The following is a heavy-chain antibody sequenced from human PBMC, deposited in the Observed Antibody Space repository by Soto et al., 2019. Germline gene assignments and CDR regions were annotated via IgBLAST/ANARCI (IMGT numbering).Heavy chain of an antibody. CDR1: GGSVSSGSYY. J-gene: IGHJ6*02. CDR2: IYYSGST. Sequence: SETLSLTCTVSGGSVSSGSYYWSWIRQPPGKGLEWIGYIYYSGSTNYNPSLKSRVTISVDTSKNQFSLKLSSVTAADTAVYYCAREMRSKDIVLMQSRGYYGMDVRGQGTTVTVSS. CDR3: AREMRSKDIVLMQSRGYYGMDV. V-gene: IGHV4-61*01. D-gene: IGHD2-8*01.